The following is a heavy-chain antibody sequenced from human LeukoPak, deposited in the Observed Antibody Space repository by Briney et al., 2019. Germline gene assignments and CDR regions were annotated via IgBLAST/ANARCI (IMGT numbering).Heavy chain of an antibody. CDR2: INPSGGST. J-gene: IGHJ4*02. V-gene: IGHV1-46*01. D-gene: IGHD6-19*01. CDR3: ARDGNSIAVAGTGVY. Sequence: ASVKVSCEASGYTFTSYYMHWVRQAPGQGLEWMGIINPSGGSTSYAQKFQGRVTMTRDTSTSTVYMELSSLRSEDTAVYYCARDGNSIAVAGTGVYWGQGTLVTVSS. CDR1: GYTFTSYY.